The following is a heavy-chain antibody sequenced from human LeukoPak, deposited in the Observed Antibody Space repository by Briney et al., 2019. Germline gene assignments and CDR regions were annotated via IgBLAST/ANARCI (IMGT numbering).Heavy chain of an antibody. CDR1: GFIFSSFA. Sequence: GGSLRLSCTASGFIFSSFAMNWVRQAPGKGLEWVSGISASGGNTNYADSVKGRFTISRDNSQNTLYLQMDSLRAEDTAVYYCAKGSRSNVYYPPDYWGQGTLVTVSS. J-gene: IGHJ4*02. D-gene: IGHD1-26*01. V-gene: IGHV3-23*01. CDR3: AKGSRSNVYYPPDY. CDR2: ISASGGNT.